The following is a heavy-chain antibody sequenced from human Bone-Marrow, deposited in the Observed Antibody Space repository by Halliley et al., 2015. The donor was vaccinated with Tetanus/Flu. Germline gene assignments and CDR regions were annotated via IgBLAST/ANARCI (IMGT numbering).Heavy chain of an antibody. CDR3: ATIRPIPAAPCFAY. V-gene: IGHV3-15*01. J-gene: IGHJ4*02. Sequence: SLRLSCAASGFPFKNAWMNWVRQAPGKGLEWVGRIKSETDEGTTDYAAPVKGRFTISRDDSKNTLYLQMNSLKSEDTGVYYCATIRPIPAAPCFAYWGRGSLVTLSS. D-gene: IGHD2-2*01. CDR2: IKSETDEGTT. CDR1: GFPFKNAW.